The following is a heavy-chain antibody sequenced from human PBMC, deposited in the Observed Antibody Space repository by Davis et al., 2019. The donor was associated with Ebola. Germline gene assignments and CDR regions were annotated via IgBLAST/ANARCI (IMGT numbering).Heavy chain of an antibody. Sequence: PGGSLRLSCAASGFTFSSYWMSWVRQAPGKGLEWVAVISYDGSNKYYADSVKDRFTISRDNSKNTLYLQMNSLRAEDTAVYYCAKERGIFGVVIMGGMDVWGQGTTVTVSS. CDR1: GFTFSSYW. CDR2: ISYDGSNK. D-gene: IGHD3-3*01. J-gene: IGHJ6*02. V-gene: IGHV3-30*18. CDR3: AKERGIFGVVIMGGMDV.